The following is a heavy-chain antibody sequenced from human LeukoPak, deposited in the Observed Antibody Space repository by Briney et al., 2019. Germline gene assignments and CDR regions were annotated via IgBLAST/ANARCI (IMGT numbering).Heavy chain of an antibody. CDR3: ARYGGNFDY. CDR1: GGSISSYY. Sequence: PSETLSLTCTVSGGSISSYYWSWVRQPPGKGLDWIGYIYYSGSTHYNPSLKSRVTISVDTSKNQFSLKLSSVTAAATAVYYCARYGGNFDYWGQGTLVTASS. CDR2: IYYSGST. D-gene: IGHD4-23*01. V-gene: IGHV4-59*01. J-gene: IGHJ4*02.